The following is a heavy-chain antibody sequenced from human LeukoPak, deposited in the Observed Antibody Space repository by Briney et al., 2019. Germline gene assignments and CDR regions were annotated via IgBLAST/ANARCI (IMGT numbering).Heavy chain of an antibody. CDR3: VRLRRNSDTSGFYYYYDF. CDR2: ISVRSNYI. D-gene: IGHD3-22*01. V-gene: IGHV3-21*01. Sequence: GGSLRLSCLASGYTFSSYSINWVRQAPGKGLEWVSSISVRSNYIYYADSVRGRFRISRGDARDSLYLQMNSLRAEDTAVYYCVRLRRNSDTSGFYYYYDFWGQGTLVTVSS. CDR1: GYTFSSYS. J-gene: IGHJ4*02.